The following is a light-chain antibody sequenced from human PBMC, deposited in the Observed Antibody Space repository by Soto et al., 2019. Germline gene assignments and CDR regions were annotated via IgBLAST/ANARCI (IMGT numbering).Light chain of an antibody. CDR2: AAS. CDR1: QGISSW. V-gene: IGKV1D-12*01. CDR3: PQDDSFPLT. J-gene: IGKJ4*01. Sequence: DIQMTQSPSSVSASVGDRVISTCRASQGISSWLAWYQQKPGEAPKLLIFAASRLHSGVPSRFSGRGFGTDFTLTISDLQTEDFATYYCPQDDSFPLTFGGGTKVEIK.